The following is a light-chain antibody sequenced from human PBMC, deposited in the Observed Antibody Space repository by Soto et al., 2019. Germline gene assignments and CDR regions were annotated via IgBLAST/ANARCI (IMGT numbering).Light chain of an antibody. V-gene: IGKV3-20*01. CDR3: QLYDNSLYT. CDR1: QTVSSSY. CDR2: DSS. Sequence: EIVLTQSPGTLSLSPGERVTLSCRASQTVSSSYLAWYQQRPGQAPRLLIYDSSSRATGIPDRFSGSGSGADVTLTISRLEPEDFAVYYCQLYDNSLYTFGQGTKLEIK. J-gene: IGKJ2*01.